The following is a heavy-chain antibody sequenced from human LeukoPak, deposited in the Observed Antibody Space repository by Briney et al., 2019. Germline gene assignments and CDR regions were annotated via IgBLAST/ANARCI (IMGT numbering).Heavy chain of an antibody. CDR1: GFTFSSAT. D-gene: IGHD3-3*01. CDR3: AKGPSLRFLDY. Sequence: GGSLRLSCVASGFTFSSATMGWVRQAPGRGLEWVSSITAIDGRTYYADSVKGRFTISRDNSKNTLYLQMNSLRAEDTAVYYCAKGPSLRFLDYWGQGTLVTVSS. V-gene: IGHV3-23*01. J-gene: IGHJ4*02. CDR2: ITAIDGRT.